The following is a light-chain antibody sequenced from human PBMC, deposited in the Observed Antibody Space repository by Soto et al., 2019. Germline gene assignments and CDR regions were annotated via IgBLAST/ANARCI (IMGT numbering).Light chain of an antibody. J-gene: IGKJ4*01. Sequence: DIQMTQSPSSLSASVGDRVTITCRASQSITTYLNWYRQKPGKAPKLLIYAASSLQSGVPSRFSGSGSETEFTLIISSLQPEDFATYFCQQIYSAPLTFGGGTTVEIK. CDR3: QQIYSAPLT. CDR2: AAS. V-gene: IGKV1-39*01. CDR1: QSITTY.